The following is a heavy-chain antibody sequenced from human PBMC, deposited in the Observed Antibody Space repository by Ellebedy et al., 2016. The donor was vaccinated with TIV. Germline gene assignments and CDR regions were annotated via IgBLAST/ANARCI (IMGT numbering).Heavy chain of an antibody. CDR3: ASAGYCSSASCPYSYYYYGMDV. CDR1: GGSISDYY. J-gene: IGHJ6*02. V-gene: IGHV4-59*01. Sequence: GSLRLSXTVSGGSISDYYWSWIRQPPGRGLEWIAYIYYSGSTNYYPSLKSRVTISVDTSKNQFSLKLGSVTAADTAVYYCASAGYCSSASCPYSYYYYGMDVWGQGTTVTVSS. D-gene: IGHD2-2*01. CDR2: IYYSGST.